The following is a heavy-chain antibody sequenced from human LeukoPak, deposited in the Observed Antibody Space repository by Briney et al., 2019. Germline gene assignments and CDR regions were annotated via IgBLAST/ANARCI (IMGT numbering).Heavy chain of an antibody. Sequence: GGSLRLPCAASGFTFSSYAMSWVRQAPGKGLEWVSAISGSGGSTYYADSVKGRVTISRDNSKNTLFLQMNSLRAEDTAVYYCAKDRAQQLVLDFWGQGTLVTVSS. CDR1: GFTFSSYA. J-gene: IGHJ4*02. V-gene: IGHV3-23*01. D-gene: IGHD6-13*01. CDR2: ISGSGGST. CDR3: AKDRAQQLVLDF.